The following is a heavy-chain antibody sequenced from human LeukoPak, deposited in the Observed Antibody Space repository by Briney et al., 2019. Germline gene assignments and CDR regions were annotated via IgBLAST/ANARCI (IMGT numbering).Heavy chain of an antibody. CDR1: GGSFSGYY. D-gene: IGHD6-6*01. CDR3: ARPEYSSPI. J-gene: IGHJ4*02. V-gene: IGHV4-34*01. CDR2: INHSGST. Sequence: SETLSLTCAVYGGSFSGYYWSWIRQPPGKGLEWIGEINHSGSTNYNPSLKSRVTISVDTSKNQFSLKLSSVTAADTAVYYCARPEYSSPIWGRGTLVTVSS.